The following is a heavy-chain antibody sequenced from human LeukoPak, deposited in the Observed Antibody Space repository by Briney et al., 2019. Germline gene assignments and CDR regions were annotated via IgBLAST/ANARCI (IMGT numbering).Heavy chain of an antibody. CDR1: GGSISSSSYY. Sequence: KPSETLSLTCTVSGGSISSSSYYWSWIRQSPGKGLEWIGYIYYTGSTSYNPSLRSRVTMSADTSKNQFSLKLSSVTAADTAVCCASRKLGNDYWGQGTLVTVSS. J-gene: IGHJ4*02. CDR3: ASRKLGNDY. D-gene: IGHD7-27*01. CDR2: IYYTGST. V-gene: IGHV4-61*01.